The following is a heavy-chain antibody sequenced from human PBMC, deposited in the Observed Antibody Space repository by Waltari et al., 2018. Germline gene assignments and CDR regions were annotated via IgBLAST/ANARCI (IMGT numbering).Heavy chain of an antibody. D-gene: IGHD3-10*01. CDR2: INPNRGGT. J-gene: IGHJ3*02. V-gene: IGHV1-2*02. CDR1: GYTFTGYY. Sequence: QVQLVQSGAEVKKPGASVRVSCKASGYTFTGYYLHWVRQAPGQGLEWMGWINPNRGGTNYAQKFQGRVTMTRDTSISTAYMDLSRLRYDDTAVYYCAHSSGSYYWNFDIWGQGTMVSVSS. CDR3: AHSSGSYYWNFDI.